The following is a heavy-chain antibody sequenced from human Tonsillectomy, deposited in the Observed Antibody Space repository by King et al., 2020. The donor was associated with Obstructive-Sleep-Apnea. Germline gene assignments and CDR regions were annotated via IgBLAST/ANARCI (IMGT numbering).Heavy chain of an antibody. Sequence: VQLVESGGGVVQPGRSLRLSCAASGFTFSSYAMHWVRQAPGKGLEWVAVISYDGSNKYYADSVKGRFTISRDNSKNTLYLQMNSLRAEDTAVYYCAREIWPWMIVGAFDYWGQGTLVTVSS. V-gene: IGHV3-30*04. CDR1: GFTFSSYA. D-gene: IGHD1-26*01. CDR3: AREIWPWMIVGAFDY. CDR2: ISYDGSNK. J-gene: IGHJ4*02.